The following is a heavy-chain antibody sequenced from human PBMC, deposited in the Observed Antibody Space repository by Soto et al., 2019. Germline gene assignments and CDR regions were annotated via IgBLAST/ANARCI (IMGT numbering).Heavy chain of an antibody. Sequence: PSETLSLTCAVNGGSFTGYYGCWIRQSPGKGLEWIGEVSHRGRTNYNPSLKSRVTISIDTSKNQFFLKLNSVTAADTGMYYCARNGGSTWYYFDSWGQGSVVTVSS. CDR3: ARNGGSTWYYFDS. J-gene: IGHJ4*02. V-gene: IGHV4-34*01. D-gene: IGHD6-13*01. CDR2: VSHRGRT. CDR1: GGSFTGYY.